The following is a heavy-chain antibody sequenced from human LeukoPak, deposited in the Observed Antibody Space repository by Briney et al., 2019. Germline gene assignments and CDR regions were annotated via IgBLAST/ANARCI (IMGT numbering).Heavy chain of an antibody. CDR3: AREQAAGLYYYYYYGMDV. D-gene: IGHD6-13*01. CDR1: GFTFSSYA. Sequence: GRSLRLSCAASGFTFSSYAMHWVRQAPGKGLEWVAVISYDGSNKYYADSVKGRFTISRDNSKNTLYLQMNSLRAEDTAVYYCAREQAAGLYYYYYYGMDVWGQGTTVTVSS. J-gene: IGHJ6*02. CDR2: ISYDGSNK. V-gene: IGHV3-30-3*01.